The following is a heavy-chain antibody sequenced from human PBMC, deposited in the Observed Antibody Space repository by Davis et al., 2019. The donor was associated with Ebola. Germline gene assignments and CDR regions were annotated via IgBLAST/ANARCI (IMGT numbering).Heavy chain of an antibody. CDR2: IKQDGSEK. CDR3: AKDRGLYCSSTSCYSPWFDP. CDR1: GFTFSSYW. Sequence: GESLKISCAASGFTFSSYWMSWVRQAPGKGLEWVANIKQDGSEKYYVDSVKGRFTISRDNSKNTLYLQMNSLRAEDTAVYYCAKDRGLYCSSTSCYSPWFDPWGQGTLVTVSS. D-gene: IGHD2-2*02. J-gene: IGHJ5*02. V-gene: IGHV3-7*03.